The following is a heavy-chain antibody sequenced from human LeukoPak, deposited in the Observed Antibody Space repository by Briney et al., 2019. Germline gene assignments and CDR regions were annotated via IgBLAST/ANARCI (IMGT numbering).Heavy chain of an antibody. CDR1: GFTFSSYG. J-gene: IGHJ4*02. CDR2: ISYDGSNK. V-gene: IGHV3-30*03. D-gene: IGHD3-22*01. CDR3: ARDIKNYYDSSGYYY. Sequence: GGSLRLSCAASGFTFSSYGMHWVRQAPGEGLEWVAVISYDGSNKYYADSVKGRFTISRDNSKNTLYLQMNSLRAEDTAVYYCARDIKNYYDSSGYYYWGQGTLVTVSS.